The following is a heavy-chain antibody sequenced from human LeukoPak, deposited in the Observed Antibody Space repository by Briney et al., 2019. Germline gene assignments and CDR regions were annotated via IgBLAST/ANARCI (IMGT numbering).Heavy chain of an antibody. CDR1: GFTFSIYA. Sequence: GGSLRLSCAASGFTFSIYAMSWVRQAPGKGLKWVSDISGSGSSTSYADSVKGRFTISRDNSKNTLYLQMNSLRAEDTALYYCAKHSMRYYDSSGYYLDYWGQGTLVTVSS. J-gene: IGHJ4*02. CDR2: ISGSGSST. D-gene: IGHD3-22*01. V-gene: IGHV3-23*01. CDR3: AKHSMRYYDSSGYYLDY.